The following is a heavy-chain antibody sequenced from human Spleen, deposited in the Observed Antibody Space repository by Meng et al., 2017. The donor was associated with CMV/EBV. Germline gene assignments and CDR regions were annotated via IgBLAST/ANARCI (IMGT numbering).Heavy chain of an antibody. CDR3: ARALGYSSSRSPGGFDP. V-gene: IGHV3-74*01. CDR2: INSDGSST. CDR1: GFTFSSYA. J-gene: IGHJ5*02. D-gene: IGHD6-13*01. Sequence: GESLKISCAASGFTFSSYAMSWVRQAPGKGLVWVSRINSDGSSTSYADSVKGRFTISRDNAKNTLYLQMNSLRAEDTAVYYCARALGYSSSRSPGGFDPWGQGTLVTVSS.